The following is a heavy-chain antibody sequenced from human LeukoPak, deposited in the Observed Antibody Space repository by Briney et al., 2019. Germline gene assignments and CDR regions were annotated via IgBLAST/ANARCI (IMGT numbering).Heavy chain of an antibody. CDR3: GREIEAPGKTLDY. J-gene: IGHJ4*02. Sequence: GGSLRLSCAVSGFTSSSYWMHWVRQAPGKGLVWVSRINNDGTYTVYADSVKGRFTISRDNAKNTLYLQMNSLRPEDTAVYYCGREIEAPGKTLDYWGQGTLVTVSS. V-gene: IGHV3-74*01. CDR2: INNDGTYT. CDR1: GFTSSSYW.